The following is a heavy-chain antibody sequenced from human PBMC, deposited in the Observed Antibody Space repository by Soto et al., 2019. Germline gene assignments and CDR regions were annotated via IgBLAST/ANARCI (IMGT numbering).Heavy chain of an antibody. J-gene: IGHJ6*02. CDR1: GFTFSPYA. CDR3: AKGLRRLLRTQYYYGLDV. CDR2: ISGSGGST. V-gene: IGHV3-23*01. Sequence: EVQLLESGGGLVQPGGSLRLSCAASGFTFSPYAMSWVRQAPGKGLEWVSSISGSGGSTNYADSVKGRFTVSRDNSKRKLSLQMNSLREEDTAIYYCAKGLRRLLRTQYYYGLDVWGRGTTVTVSS. D-gene: IGHD3-10*01.